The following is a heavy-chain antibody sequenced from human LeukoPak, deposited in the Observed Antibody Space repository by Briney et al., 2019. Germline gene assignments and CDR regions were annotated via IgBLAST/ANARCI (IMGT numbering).Heavy chain of an antibody. V-gene: IGHV4-39*07. CDR2: IYYSGST. J-gene: IGHJ3*02. Sequence: PSETLSLTCTVSGGSISSSNYYWGWIRQPPGKGLEWIGSIYYSGSTYYNPSLKSRVTISVDTSKNQFSLKLSSVTAADTAVYYCASSPAVAGTRGAFDIWGQGTMVTVSS. CDR3: ASSPAVAGTRGAFDI. CDR1: GGSISSSNYY. D-gene: IGHD6-19*01.